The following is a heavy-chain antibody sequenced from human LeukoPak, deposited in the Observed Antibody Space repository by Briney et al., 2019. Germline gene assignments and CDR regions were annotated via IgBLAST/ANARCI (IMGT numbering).Heavy chain of an antibody. D-gene: IGHD2-2*01. CDR3: ARDRDVVVPAAMPGYYYGMDV. CDR2: ISVYNGNT. CDR1: GYTFTSYG. Sequence: ASVKVSCKASGYTFTSYGISWVRQAPGQGLEWMGWISVYNGNTNYAQKLQGRVTMTTDTSTSTAYMELRSLRSDDTAVYYCARDRDVVVPAAMPGYYYGMDVWGQGTTVTVSS. V-gene: IGHV1-18*01. J-gene: IGHJ6*02.